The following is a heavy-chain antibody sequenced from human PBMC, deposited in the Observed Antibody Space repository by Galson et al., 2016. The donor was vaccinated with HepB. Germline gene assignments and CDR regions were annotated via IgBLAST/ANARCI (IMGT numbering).Heavy chain of an antibody. CDR3: AKGGGSTWYISPHFVDP. V-gene: IGHV3-23*01. Sequence: SLRLSCAASGLTFSNYAMTWVRQAPGKGLEWVSSISGDTTTTYYADSVKGRFTISRDNSMNTFYLQMNSLRAEDTASYYCAKGGGSTWYISPHFVDPWGQGTLVTVSS. J-gene: IGHJ5*02. D-gene: IGHD6-13*01. CDR1: GLTFSNYA. CDR2: ISGDTTTT.